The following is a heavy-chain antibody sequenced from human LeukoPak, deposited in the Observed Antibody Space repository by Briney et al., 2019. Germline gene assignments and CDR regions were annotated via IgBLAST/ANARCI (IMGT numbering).Heavy chain of an antibody. D-gene: IGHD6-19*01. V-gene: IGHV1-2*02. J-gene: IGHJ4*02. CDR3: ARDGGWYMYYFDY. CDR1: GYTFTGYY. CDR2: INPNSGGT. Sequence: ASVKVSCKASGYTFTGYYMHWVRQAPGQGLEWMGWINPNSGGTNYAQKFQGRVTMTWDTSISTASMELSSLRSEDTAVYYCARDGGWYMYYFDYWGQGTLVTVSS.